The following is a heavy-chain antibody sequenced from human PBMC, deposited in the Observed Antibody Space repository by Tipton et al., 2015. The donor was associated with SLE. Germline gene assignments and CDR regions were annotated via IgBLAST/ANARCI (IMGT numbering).Heavy chain of an antibody. V-gene: IGHV4-61*02. Sequence: TLSLTCTVSGGSISSGSYYWSWIGQPAGKGLEWNGRIYTSGSTNYNPSLKSRVTITVDTSKNQFSLKLSSVTAADTAVDYCARDVWQWLDHWGQGTLVTVSS. CDR1: GGSISSGSYY. CDR2: IYTSGST. D-gene: IGHD6-19*01. CDR3: ARDVWQWLDH. J-gene: IGHJ4*02.